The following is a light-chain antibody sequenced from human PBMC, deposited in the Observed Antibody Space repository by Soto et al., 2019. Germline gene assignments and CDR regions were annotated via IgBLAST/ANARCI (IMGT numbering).Light chain of an antibody. CDR3: QQSGTSPQT. CDR1: QSVSSTY. J-gene: IGKJ4*01. V-gene: IGKV3-20*01. Sequence: EIVLTQSPGTLSLSPGERATLSCRASQSVSSTYLAWYQHKTGQAPRLLIYGASSRPTGIPDRFSGSGSGTDFTLTISRLEPEDFAVYYCQQSGTSPQTFGGGPKVEIK. CDR2: GAS.